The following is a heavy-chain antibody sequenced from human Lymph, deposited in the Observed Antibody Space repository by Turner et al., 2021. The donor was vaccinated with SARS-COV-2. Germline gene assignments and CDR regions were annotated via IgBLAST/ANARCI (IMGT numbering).Heavy chain of an antibody. CDR1: GFTFSSYA. CDR2: ISSNGGST. J-gene: IGHJ4*02. CDR3: VKGDRYGGYHLDY. Sequence: EVQLVESVGGLVQPGGSLRLSCSASGFTFSSYAMHWVRQAPGKGLEYFSAISSNGGSTYYADSVKGRFTISRDNSKNTLYLQMSSLRAEDTAVYYCVKGDRYGGYHLDYWGQGTLVTVSS. D-gene: IGHD5-12*01. V-gene: IGHV3-64D*06.